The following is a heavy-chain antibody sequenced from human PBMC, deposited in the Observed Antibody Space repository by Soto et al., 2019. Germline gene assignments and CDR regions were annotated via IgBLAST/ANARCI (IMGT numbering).Heavy chain of an antibody. CDR1: GFTFSSYG. CDR3: AKRLGYSSSFGMDV. Sequence: GGSLRLSCAASGFTFSSYGMHWVRQAPGKGLEWVAVISYDGSNKYYADSVKGRFTISRDNSKSTLYLQMNSLRAEDTAVYYCAKRLGYSSSFGMDVWGQGTTVTVSS. CDR2: ISYDGSNK. V-gene: IGHV3-30*18. D-gene: IGHD6-6*01. J-gene: IGHJ6*02.